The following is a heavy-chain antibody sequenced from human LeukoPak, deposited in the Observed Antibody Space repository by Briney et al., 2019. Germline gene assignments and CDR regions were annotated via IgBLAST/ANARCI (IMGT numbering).Heavy chain of an antibody. J-gene: IGHJ4*02. CDR3: AKDFLGYYGSGSYYVQRFFDN. CDR1: GFTFSDYY. Sequence: PGGSLRLSCAASGFTFSDYYMSWIRQAPGKGLEWVSYISSSGSTIYYADSVKGRFTISRDNSKNTLYLQMNSLRAEDTAVYYCAKDFLGYYGSGSYYVQRFFDNWGQGTLVTVSS. D-gene: IGHD3-10*01. CDR2: ISSSGSTI. V-gene: IGHV3-11*01.